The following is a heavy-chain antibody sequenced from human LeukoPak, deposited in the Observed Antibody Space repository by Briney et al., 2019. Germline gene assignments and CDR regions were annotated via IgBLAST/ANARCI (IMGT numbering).Heavy chain of an antibody. J-gene: IGHJ3*02. Sequence: SETLSLTCAVYGGSFSGYYWSWIRQPPGKGLEWIGEINHSGSTNYNPSLKSRVTISVDTSKNQFSLKLSSVTAADTAVYYCARGLYCSGGSCYARVAFDIWGQGTMVTVSS. CDR1: GGSFSGYY. D-gene: IGHD2-15*01. V-gene: IGHV4-34*01. CDR2: INHSGST. CDR3: ARGLYCSGGSCYARVAFDI.